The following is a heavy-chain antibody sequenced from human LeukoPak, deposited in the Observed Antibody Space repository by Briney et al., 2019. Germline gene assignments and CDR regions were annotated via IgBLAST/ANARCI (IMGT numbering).Heavy chain of an antibody. CDR2: ISSSSSYI. CDR1: GFTFSSYS. CDR3: AGYTLILKNKNGPKYNWFDP. V-gene: IGHV3-21*01. D-gene: IGHD3-9*01. Sequence: PGGSLRLSCAASGFTFSSYSMNWVRQAPGKGLEWVSSISSSSSYIYYADSVKGRFTISRDNAKDSLYLQMNSLRTEDTAVYNCAGYTLILKNKNGPKYNWFDPWGQGTLVTVSS. J-gene: IGHJ5*02.